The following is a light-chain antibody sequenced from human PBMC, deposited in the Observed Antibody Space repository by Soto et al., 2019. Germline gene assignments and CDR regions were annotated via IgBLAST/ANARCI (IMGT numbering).Light chain of an antibody. J-gene: IGLJ1*01. CDR2: DNN. V-gene: IGLV1-51*01. CDR1: SSNIGNHY. CDR3: DTWDASLSAGV. Sequence: QSVLTQPPSVSAAPGQKVTISCSGSSSNIGNHYVSWYQQLPGTAPKLLIYDNNKRPSGIPDRFSGSRSGTSATLGITGLQTGDEADYYCDTWDASLSAGVFGTGTKLTVL.